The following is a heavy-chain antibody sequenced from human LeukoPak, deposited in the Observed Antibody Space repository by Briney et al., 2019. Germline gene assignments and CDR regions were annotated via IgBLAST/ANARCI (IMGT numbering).Heavy chain of an antibody. CDR1: GYTFTSYY. V-gene: IGHV1-46*01. D-gene: IGHD6-13*01. CDR2: INPTGGST. CDR3: ARDFLGSSSWNLFDY. Sequence: ASVKVSCKASGYTFTSYYMHWVRQAPGQGLEWMGLINPTGGSTGYAQKFQGRVTMTRDMSTSTDYMELSSLRSEDTAIYYCARDFLGSSSWNLFDYWGQGTLVTVSS. J-gene: IGHJ4*02.